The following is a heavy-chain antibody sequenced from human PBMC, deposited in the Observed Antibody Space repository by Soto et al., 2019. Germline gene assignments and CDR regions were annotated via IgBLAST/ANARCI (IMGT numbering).Heavy chain of an antibody. CDR3: ARDRDGYKTH. J-gene: IGHJ4*02. CDR2: IYYSGST. D-gene: IGHD5-12*01. V-gene: IGHV4-31*03. Sequence: SETLSLTCTVSGGSISSGGYYWSWIRQHPGKGLEWIGYIYYSGSTYYNPSLKSRVTISVDTSKNQFSLKLSSVTAADTAVYYCARDRDGYKTHWGQGTLVTVSS. CDR1: GGSISSGGYY.